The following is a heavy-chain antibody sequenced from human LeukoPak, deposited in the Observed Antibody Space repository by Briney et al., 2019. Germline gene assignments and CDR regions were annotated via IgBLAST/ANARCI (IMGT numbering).Heavy chain of an antibody. J-gene: IGHJ6*02. CDR1: GDSVSSNSVA. V-gene: IGHV6-1*01. D-gene: IGHD5-12*01. Sequence: SQTLSLTCAISGDSVSSNSVAWSWIRQSPSRGLEWLGRTFYRSKWYIDYAESVKSRISIYPDTSKNQFSLQLNSVTPEDTAVYYCARVGGSYSYGMDVWGQGTTVTVSS. CDR3: ARVGGSYSYGMDV. CDR2: TFYRSKWYI.